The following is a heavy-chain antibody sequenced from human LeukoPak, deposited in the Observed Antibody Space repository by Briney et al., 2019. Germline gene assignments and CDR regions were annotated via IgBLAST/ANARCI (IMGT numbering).Heavy chain of an antibody. V-gene: IGHV3-48*01. CDR3: AKQGYSSGWYWDC. D-gene: IGHD6-19*01. CDR2: ITGSSSTI. J-gene: IGHJ4*02. Sequence: GSLRLSCAASGFTFITYGFNWVRQAPGKGLEWISYITGSSSTIYYADSVKGRFTISRDNSKNTLYLQMNSLRAEDTAVYFCAKQGYSSGWYWDCWGQGILVTVSS. CDR1: GFTFITYG.